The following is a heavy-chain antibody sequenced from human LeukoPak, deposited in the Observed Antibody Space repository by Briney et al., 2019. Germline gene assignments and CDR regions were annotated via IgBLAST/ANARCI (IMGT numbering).Heavy chain of an antibody. CDR1: GGSISSSSYY. Sequence: SETLSLTCTVPGGSISSSSYYWGWIRQPPGKGLEWIGSIYYSGSTYYNPSLKSRVTISVDTSKNQISLNLSSVTAADTAVYYCARDTLLMVYTMGIDFWGQGTLVTVSS. V-gene: IGHV4-39*07. J-gene: IGHJ4*02. D-gene: IGHD2-8*01. CDR2: IYYSGST. CDR3: ARDTLLMVYTMGIDF.